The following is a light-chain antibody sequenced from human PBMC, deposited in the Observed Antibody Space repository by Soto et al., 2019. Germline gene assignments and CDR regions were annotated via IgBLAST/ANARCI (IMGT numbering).Light chain of an antibody. CDR3: SSYTSSSTLVV. CDR1: SVDVGAYDF. J-gene: IGLJ2*01. Sequence: QSALTQPHSVSGSPGQSVTISCTGTSVDVGAYDFVSWYQQHPGKAPKLLIYVVSGRPSGVPDRFSGSKSGNAASLTISGLQAEDEADYYCSSYTSSSTLVVFGGGTKLTVL. CDR2: VVS. V-gene: IGLV2-11*01.